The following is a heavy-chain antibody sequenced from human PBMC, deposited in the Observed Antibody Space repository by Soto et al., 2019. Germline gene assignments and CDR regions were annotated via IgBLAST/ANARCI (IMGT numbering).Heavy chain of an antibody. CDR2: ISYSGTT. D-gene: IGHD3-10*01. CDR1: GGSISNDDYY. CDR3: VRDYNRGDWFGP. V-gene: IGHV4-30-4*01. Sequence: SETLSLTCTVSGGSISNDDYYWNWIRRPPGKGLEWVGYISYSGTTYYNPSLESRLTISVDTSKNQFSLKLSSVTAADTAVYYCVRDYNRGDWFGPWGQGTLVTVSS. J-gene: IGHJ5*02.